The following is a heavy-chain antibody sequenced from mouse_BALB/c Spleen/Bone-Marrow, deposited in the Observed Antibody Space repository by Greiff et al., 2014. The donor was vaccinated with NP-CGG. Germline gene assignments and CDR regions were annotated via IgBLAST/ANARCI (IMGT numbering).Heavy chain of an antibody. CDR3: TRSRRAMDH. CDR2: INPSNGGT. D-gene: IGHD2-12*01. Sequence: SGAELVKPGASVKLSCKASGYTFTSYYMCWVKQRPGQGLEWVGEINPSNGGTNFNEKFKSKATLTVDKSSSTAYMSLSSLTSEDSAVYYCTRSRRAMDHWGQGTSVTVPS. V-gene: IGHV1S81*02. CDR1: GYTFTSYY. J-gene: IGHJ4*01.